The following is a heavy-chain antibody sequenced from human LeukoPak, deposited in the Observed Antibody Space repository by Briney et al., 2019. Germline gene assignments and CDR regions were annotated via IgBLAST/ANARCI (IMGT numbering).Heavy chain of an antibody. J-gene: IGHJ4*02. Sequence: SETLSLTCTVSGGSISSGGYYWSWIRQHPGKGLEWIGYIYYSGSTYYNPSLKSRVTISVDTSKNQFSLKLSAVTAADTAVYYCARNADTAMEFDYWGQGTLVTVSS. D-gene: IGHD5-18*01. CDR3: ARNADTAMEFDY. CDR1: GGSISSGGYY. CDR2: IYYSGST. V-gene: IGHV4-31*03.